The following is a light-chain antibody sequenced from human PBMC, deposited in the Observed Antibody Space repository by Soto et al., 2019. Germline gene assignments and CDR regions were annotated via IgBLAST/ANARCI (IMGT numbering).Light chain of an antibody. CDR1: QSVSSN. CDR3: QQYNNWPPA. V-gene: IGKV3-15*01. Sequence: EIVITQSPSTLSVSPGERATLSCRASQSVSSNLAWYQQKPGQAPRLLIYGASTRATGIPARFSGSGSGTEFTLTISSLQSEDFAVYYCQQYNNWPPAFGQGTRWISN. CDR2: GAS. J-gene: IGKJ1*01.